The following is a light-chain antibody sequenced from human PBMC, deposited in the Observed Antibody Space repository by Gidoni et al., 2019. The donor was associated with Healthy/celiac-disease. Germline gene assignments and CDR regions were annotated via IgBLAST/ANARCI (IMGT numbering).Light chain of an antibody. V-gene: IGKV1-5*03. Sequence: EIQITQFPSTLSASVGDRVTITCRASQSISSWLAWYQQKPGKAPKLLIYKASSLESGVPSRFSGSGSGTEFTLTISSLQPDDFATYYCQQNNSYSGTFGQGTKVEIK. J-gene: IGKJ1*01. CDR1: QSISSW. CDR2: KAS. CDR3: QQNNSYSGT.